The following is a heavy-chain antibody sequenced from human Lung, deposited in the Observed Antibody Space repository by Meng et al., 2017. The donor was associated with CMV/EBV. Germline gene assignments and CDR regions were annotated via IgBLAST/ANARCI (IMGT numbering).Heavy chain of an antibody. CDR3: LRRSGGSV. J-gene: IGHJ1*01. V-gene: IGHV4-4*02. Sequence: QGQLRGSCPALAKPSEPRSPTCAVSGAPITNHNWWAWVRQPPGKGLEWIGEIPHRGSSAYNPSLKSRVSMSIDKSKNQFSLKLTSVTAADTAVYHCLRRSGGSVWGQGTLVTVSS. CDR2: IPHRGSS. D-gene: IGHD3-10*01. CDR1: GAPITNHNW.